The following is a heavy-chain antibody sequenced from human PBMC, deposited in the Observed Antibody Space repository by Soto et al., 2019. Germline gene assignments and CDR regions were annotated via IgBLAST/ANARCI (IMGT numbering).Heavy chain of an antibody. CDR1: GYTFTSYA. CDR3: ARLQLVLSPPNRSDY. J-gene: IGHJ4*02. Sequence: QVQLVQSGAEVKKPGASVKVSCKASGYTFTSYAMHWVRQAPGQRLEWMGWINAGNGNTKYSQKFQGRVTITRDTSASTAYMELSSLRSEDTAVYYCARLQLVLSPPNRSDYWGQGTLVTVSS. CDR2: INAGNGNT. V-gene: IGHV1-3*01. D-gene: IGHD6-6*01.